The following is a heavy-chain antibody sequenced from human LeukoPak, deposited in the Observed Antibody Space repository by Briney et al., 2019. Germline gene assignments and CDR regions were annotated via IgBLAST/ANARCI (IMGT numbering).Heavy chain of an antibody. J-gene: IGHJ4*02. Sequence: GGSLRLSCAASGFTFSSYWMSWVRQAPGKGLEWVANIKQDGSEKYYVDSVKGRFTISRDNAKNSLYLQMNSLRAEDTAVYYCAKDIEYGSGTPIGYWGQGTLVTVSS. CDR2: IKQDGSEK. CDR1: GFTFSSYW. CDR3: AKDIEYGSGTPIGY. D-gene: IGHD3-10*01. V-gene: IGHV3-7*01.